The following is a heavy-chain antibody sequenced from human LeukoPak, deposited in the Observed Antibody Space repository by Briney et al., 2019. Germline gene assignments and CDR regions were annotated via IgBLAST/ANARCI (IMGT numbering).Heavy chain of an antibody. CDR3: AKGGYYDSSGLGDY. CDR1: GFTFDDYA. CDR2: ISWNSGSI. V-gene: IGHV3-9*03. D-gene: IGHD3-22*01. J-gene: IGHJ4*02. Sequence: QPGGSLRLSCAAPGFTFDDYAMHWVRQAPGKGLEWVSGISWNSGSIGYADSVKGRFTISRDNAKNSLYLQMNSLRAEDMALYYCAKGGYYDSSGLGDYWGQGTLVTVSS.